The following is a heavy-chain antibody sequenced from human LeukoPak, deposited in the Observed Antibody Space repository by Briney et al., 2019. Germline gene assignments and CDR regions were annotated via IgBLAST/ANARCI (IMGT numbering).Heavy chain of an antibody. D-gene: IGHD1-26*01. V-gene: IGHV4-34*01. J-gene: IGHJ4*02. CDR1: GGSFSGYY. CDR3: ARDSNGGSTGY. Sequence: SETLSLTCVVYGGSFSGYYWSWIRQPPGKGLEWIGEINHSGSTNYNPSLKSRVTISVDTSTNQFSLKLSSVTAADTAVYYCARDSNGGSTGYWGQGTLVTVSS. CDR2: INHSGST.